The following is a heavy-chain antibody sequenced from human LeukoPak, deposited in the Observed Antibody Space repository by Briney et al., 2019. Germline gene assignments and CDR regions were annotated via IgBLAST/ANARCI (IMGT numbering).Heavy chain of an antibody. V-gene: IGHV1-69*05. CDR1: GGTFSSYA. CDR2: IIPIFGTA. Sequence: SVKVSCKASGGTFSSYAISWVRQAPGQGLEWMGGIIPIFGTANYAQKFQGRVTITTDESTSTAYMELSSLRSEDTAVYYCARDAGLSSGYSEWKYYYYYYMDVWGKGPRSPSP. J-gene: IGHJ6*03. CDR3: ARDAGLSSGYSEWKYYYYYYMDV. D-gene: IGHD3-22*01.